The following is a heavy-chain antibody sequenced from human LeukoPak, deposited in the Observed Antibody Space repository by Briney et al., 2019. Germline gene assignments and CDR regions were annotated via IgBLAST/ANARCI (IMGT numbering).Heavy chain of an antibody. D-gene: IGHD3-10*01. CDR3: ARSGSGSTGGAFDI. CDR2: IYYSGST. Sequence: SETLSLTCTVSGGSINSSSYYWGWIRQPPGKGLEWIGNIYYSGSTYYNPSLKSRVTISVDTSKNQFSLKLSSVTAADTAVYYCARSGSGSTGGAFDIWGQGTMVTVSS. V-gene: IGHV4-39*01. CDR1: GGSINSSSYY. J-gene: IGHJ3*02.